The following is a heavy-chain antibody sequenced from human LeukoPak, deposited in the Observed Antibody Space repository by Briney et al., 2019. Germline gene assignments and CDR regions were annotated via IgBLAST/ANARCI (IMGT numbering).Heavy chain of an antibody. J-gene: IGHJ4*02. CDR1: GFTFSTYG. CDR3: ARGVPTDF. CDR2: ISSGSSPL. V-gene: IGHV3-48*04. Sequence: GGSLRLSCAASGFTFSTYGMNWVRQAPGKGLEWVSYISSGSSPLYYADSVKGRFTISRDNAKNSLYLQMNSLRAEDTALHYCARGVPTDFWGQGTLVTVSS.